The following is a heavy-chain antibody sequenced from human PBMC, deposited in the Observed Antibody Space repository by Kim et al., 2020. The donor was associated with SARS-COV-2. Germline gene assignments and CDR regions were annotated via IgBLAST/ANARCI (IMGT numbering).Heavy chain of an antibody. V-gene: IGHV4-39*07. CDR2: IYYSGST. J-gene: IGHJ6*02. D-gene: IGHD2-2*01. Sequence: SETLSLTCTVSGGSISSSSYYWGWIRQPPGKGLEWIGSIYYSGSTYYNPSLKSRVTISVDTPKNQFSLKLSSVTAADTAVYYCAGVVVPAGWGHYYGMDVWGQGTTVTVSS. CDR3: AGVVVPAGWGHYYGMDV. CDR1: GGSISSSSYY.